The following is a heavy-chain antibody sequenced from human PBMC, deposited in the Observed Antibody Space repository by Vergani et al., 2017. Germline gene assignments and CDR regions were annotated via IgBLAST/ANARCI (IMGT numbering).Heavy chain of an antibody. CDR3: AKFRSSGVVVAAPNDS. CDR2: TSGSGGST. D-gene: IGHD2-15*01. V-gene: IGHV3-23*04. CDR1: GFTFSSYA. J-gene: IGHJ5*01. Sequence: EVQLVESGGGLVQPGRSLRLSCAASGFTFSSYAMSWVRQAPGKGLEWVSATSGSGGSTYYADSVKGRFTISRDNSKNTLYLQMNSLRAEDTAVYYCAKFRSSGVVVAAPNDSWGQGTLVTVSS.